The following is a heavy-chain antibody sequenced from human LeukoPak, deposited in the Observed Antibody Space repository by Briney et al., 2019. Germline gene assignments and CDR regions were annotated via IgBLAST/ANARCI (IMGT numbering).Heavy chain of an antibody. Sequence: SETLSPTCAVYGGSFSNYYWNWIRQPAGKGLEWIGRIHTSGSTNYNPSLKSRVTMSVDTSKNQFSLKLSSVTAADTAVYYCARVICSGGSCRFDYWGQGTLVTVSS. V-gene: IGHV4-59*10. CDR2: IHTSGST. CDR1: GGSFSNYY. D-gene: IGHD2-15*01. CDR3: ARVICSGGSCRFDY. J-gene: IGHJ4*02.